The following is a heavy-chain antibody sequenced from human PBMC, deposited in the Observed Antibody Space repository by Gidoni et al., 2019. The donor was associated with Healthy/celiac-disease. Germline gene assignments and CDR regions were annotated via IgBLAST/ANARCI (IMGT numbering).Heavy chain of an antibody. J-gene: IGHJ4*02. Sequence: EVQLVQSGAEVKKPGESLKISCKGSGYSFTSYWIGWVRQMPGKALEWMGVIYPGDSDTRYSPSFQGQVTISADKSISTAYLQWSSLKASDTAMYYCARPKGAAADPWVFDYWGQGTLVTVSS. V-gene: IGHV5-51*01. CDR1: GYSFTSYW. D-gene: IGHD6-13*01. CDR2: IYPGDSDT. CDR3: ARPKGAAADPWVFDY.